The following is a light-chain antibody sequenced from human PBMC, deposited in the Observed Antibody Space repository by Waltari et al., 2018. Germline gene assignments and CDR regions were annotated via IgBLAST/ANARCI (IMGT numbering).Light chain of an antibody. CDR1: QSISRH. CDR2: DAP. CDR3: QQYNNWPPLT. Sequence: VMTQSPATLFVSPGEGATLSCRASQSISRHVAWYHQKSGQAPRLLIFDAPARATGIPARFSGSGSGTEFTLTISSLQSEDGGVYYCQQYNNWPPLTFGGGTKVEIK. J-gene: IGKJ4*01. V-gene: IGKV3D-15*01.